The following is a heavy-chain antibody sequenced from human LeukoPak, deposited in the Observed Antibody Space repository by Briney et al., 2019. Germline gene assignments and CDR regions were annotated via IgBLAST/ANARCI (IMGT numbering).Heavy chain of an antibody. CDR2: TSSSSSYI. J-gene: IGHJ4*02. CDR1: GFTFSSHS. D-gene: IGHD3-10*01. V-gene: IGHV3-21*01. Sequence: GGSLRLSCAASGFTFSSHSMNWVRQAPGKGLEWVSSTSSSSSYIYYADSVKGRFTISRDNAKNSLYLQMNSLRAEDTAVYYCARGYGSGSHDYWGQGTLVTVSS. CDR3: ARGYGSGSHDY.